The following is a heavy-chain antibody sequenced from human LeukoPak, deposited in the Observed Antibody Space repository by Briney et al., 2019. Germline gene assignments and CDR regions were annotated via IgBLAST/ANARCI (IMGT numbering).Heavy chain of an antibody. D-gene: IGHD2-2*01. J-gene: IGHJ6*02. V-gene: IGHV3-23*01. CDR3: AKALEYQLLVGYDYYGMDV. CDR1: GFTFSNYA. CDR2: ISGSGGST. Sequence: GGSLRLSCAASGFTFSNYAMSWVRQAPGKGLEWVSVISGSGGSTFYADSVKGRFTISRDNSKNTLYLQMNSLRAEDTAIYYCAKALEYQLLVGYDYYGMDVWGQGTTVTVSS.